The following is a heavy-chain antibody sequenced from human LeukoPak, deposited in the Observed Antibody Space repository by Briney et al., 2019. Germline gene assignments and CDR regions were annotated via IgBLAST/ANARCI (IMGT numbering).Heavy chain of an antibody. CDR3: AKGASVLRFLEWLLSLDY. CDR2: ISGSGGST. J-gene: IGHJ4*02. V-gene: IGHV3-23*01. CDR1: GFTFSSYA. D-gene: IGHD3-3*01. Sequence: GGSLRLSCAASGFTFSSYAMSWVRQAPGKGLEWVSAISGSGGSTYYADSVKGRFTISRDNSKNTLYLQMNSLRAEDTAVYYCAKGASVLRFLEWLLSLDYWGQGTLVTVSS.